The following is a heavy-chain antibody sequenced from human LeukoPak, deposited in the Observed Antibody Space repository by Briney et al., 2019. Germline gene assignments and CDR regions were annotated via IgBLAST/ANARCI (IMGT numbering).Heavy chain of an antibody. CDR1: GYSFTSYW. V-gene: IGHV5-51*01. CDR3: ASLRDDSSGYYNY. D-gene: IGHD3-22*01. J-gene: IGHJ4*02. Sequence: GESLKISCKGSGYSFTSYWIGWVRHMPGKGLEWMGIIYPGDSDTRYSPSFQGQVTISADKSISTAYLQWSSLKASDTAMYYCASLRDDSSGYYNYWGQGTLVTVSS. CDR2: IYPGDSDT.